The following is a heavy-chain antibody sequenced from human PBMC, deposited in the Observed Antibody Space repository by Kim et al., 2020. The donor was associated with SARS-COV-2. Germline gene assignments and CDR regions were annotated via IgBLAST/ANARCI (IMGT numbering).Heavy chain of an antibody. D-gene: IGHD6-19*01. CDR2: ISSSSSYI. Sequence: GGSLRLSCAASGFTFSSYSMNWVRQAPGKGLEWVSSISSSSSYIYYADSVKGRFTISRDNAKNSLYLQMNSLRAEDTAVYYCARDRSSGFYDYMDVWGKGTTVTVSS. CDR1: GFTFSSYS. CDR3: ARDRSSGFYDYMDV. V-gene: IGHV3-21*01. J-gene: IGHJ6*03.